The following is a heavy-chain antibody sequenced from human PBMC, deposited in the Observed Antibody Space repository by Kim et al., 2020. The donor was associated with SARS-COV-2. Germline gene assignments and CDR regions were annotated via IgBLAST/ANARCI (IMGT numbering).Heavy chain of an antibody. J-gene: IGHJ4*02. CDR3: ARDRQYSGSYFTFDS. CDR1: GFTLSRYD. V-gene: IGHV3-48*02. CDR2: ISTTSTM. D-gene: IGHD1-26*01. Sequence: GGSLRLSCAASGFTLSRYDMHWVRQAPGKGLEWISYISTTSTMYYADSVKGRFTISRDNAKNSLYLQMNSLTDKDSAVYYCARDRQYSGSYFTFDSWGQGTLVTVSS.